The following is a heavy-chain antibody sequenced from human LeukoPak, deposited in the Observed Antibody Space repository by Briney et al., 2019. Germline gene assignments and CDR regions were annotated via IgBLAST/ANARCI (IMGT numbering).Heavy chain of an antibody. V-gene: IGHV1-69*13. CDR2: IIPIFGTA. J-gene: IGHJ6*02. Sequence: ASVKVSCKASGYTFTSYGISWVRQAPGQGLEWMGGIIPIFGTANYAQKFQGRVTITADESTSTAYMELSSLRSEDTAVYYCARGELLDDYYYYGMDVWGQGTTVTVSS. CDR1: GYTFTSYG. D-gene: IGHD1-26*01. CDR3: ARGELLDDYYYYGMDV.